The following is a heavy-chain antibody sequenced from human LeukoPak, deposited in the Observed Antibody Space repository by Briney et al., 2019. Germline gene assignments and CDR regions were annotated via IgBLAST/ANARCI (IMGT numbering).Heavy chain of an antibody. CDR1: GGSFSGYY. D-gene: IGHD6-19*01. V-gene: IGHV4-34*01. CDR3: ARGGYSGGFDWFDP. CDR2: INHSGST. J-gene: IGHJ5*02. Sequence: SETLSLSCAVSGGSFSGYYWSWIRQPPRKGLEWIGEINHSGSTNYNPSLKSRVTISVDTSKNQISLTLNSVTAADTAVYYCARGGYSGGFDWFDPWGQGTQVTVSS.